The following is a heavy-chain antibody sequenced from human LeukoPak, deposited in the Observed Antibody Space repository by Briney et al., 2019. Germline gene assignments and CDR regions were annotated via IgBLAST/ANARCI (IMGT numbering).Heavy chain of an antibody. D-gene: IGHD6-19*01. CDR2: IYYSGST. CDR1: GGSISSYY. V-gene: IGHV4-59*08. J-gene: IGHJ4*02. CDR3: ARGRTEAVAGNRYRFDY. Sequence: SETLSLTCTVSGGSISSYYWSWIRQPPGKGLEWIGYIYYSGSTNYNPSLKSRVTISVDTSKNQFSLKLSSVTAADTAVYYCARGRTEAVAGNRYRFDYWGQGTLVTVSS.